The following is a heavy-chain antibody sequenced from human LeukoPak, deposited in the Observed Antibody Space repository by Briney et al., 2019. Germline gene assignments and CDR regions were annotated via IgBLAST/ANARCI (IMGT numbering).Heavy chain of an antibody. CDR2: INKDGSDI. CDR1: GFTFSSYE. J-gene: IGHJ4*02. Sequence: GGSLRLSCAASGFTFSSYEMNWVRQAPGKGLVWVSRINKDGSDISYADSVKGRFTISRDNAKNTLYLQMNSLRAEDSGVYYCARGRGYSYAPYDYWGQGTLVTVSS. V-gene: IGHV3-74*01. CDR3: ARGRGYSYAPYDY. D-gene: IGHD5-18*01.